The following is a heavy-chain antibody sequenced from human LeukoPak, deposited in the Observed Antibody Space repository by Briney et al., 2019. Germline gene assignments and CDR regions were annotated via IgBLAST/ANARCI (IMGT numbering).Heavy chain of an antibody. CDR1: GGSISSGDYF. CDR2: IYNTGNT. J-gene: IGHJ5*02. V-gene: IGHV4-31*03. CDR3: ARRGGGRWFDP. D-gene: IGHD3-16*01. Sequence: SQTLSLTCTVSGGSISSGDYFWSWIRQHPERGLEWIGYIYNTGNTYCNPSLKSRVTLSVDTSKNQFSLKLTSVTAADTAVYFCARRGGGRWFDPWGQGTLVTVSS.